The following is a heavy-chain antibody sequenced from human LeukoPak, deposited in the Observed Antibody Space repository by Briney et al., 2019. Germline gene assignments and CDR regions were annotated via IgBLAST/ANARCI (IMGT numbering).Heavy chain of an antibody. D-gene: IGHD3-10*01. CDR3: ACVESSGSYYIDY. V-gene: IGHV4-39*07. CDR2: IYYSGST. Sequence: KPSETLSLTCTVSGGSISSSSYYWGWIRQPPGKGLEWIGSIYYSGSTYYNPSLKSRVTISVDTSKNQFSLKLSSVTAADTAVYYCACVESSGSYYIDYWGQGTLVTVSS. CDR1: GGSISSSSYY. J-gene: IGHJ4*02.